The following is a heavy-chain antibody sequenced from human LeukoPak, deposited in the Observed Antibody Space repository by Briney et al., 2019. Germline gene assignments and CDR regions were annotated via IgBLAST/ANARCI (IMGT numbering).Heavy chain of an antibody. CDR2: LSGSGSTT. V-gene: IGHV3-23*01. CDR1: GFTFSSYA. CDR3: ARDGYKDFGY. D-gene: IGHD5-24*01. J-gene: IGHJ4*02. Sequence: TGGSLRLSYAASGFTFSSYAMSCVRQAPEKGLEWVSALSGSGSTTSYADSVKGRFTISRDNAKNSLYLQMNSLRDEDTAVYYCARDGYKDFGYWGQGTLVTVSS.